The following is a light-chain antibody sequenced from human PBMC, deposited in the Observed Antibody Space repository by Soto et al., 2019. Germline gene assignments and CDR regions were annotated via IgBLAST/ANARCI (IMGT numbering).Light chain of an antibody. J-gene: IGLJ1*01. CDR1: NSDVGGYNY. CDR3: SSYTSISTLYV. V-gene: IGLV2-14*01. Sequence: QSALTQPASVSWSPGHSITIACTGTNSDVGGYNYVSWYQQHPGKAPELMIYEVSHRPSGVSNRFSGSKSDNTASLTISGLQAEDEADYYCSSYTSISTLYVFGTGTKVTVL. CDR2: EVS.